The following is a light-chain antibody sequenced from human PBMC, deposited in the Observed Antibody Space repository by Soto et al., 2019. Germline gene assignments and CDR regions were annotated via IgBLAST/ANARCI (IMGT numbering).Light chain of an antibody. CDR3: QSYDSSLSGYV. J-gene: IGLJ1*01. V-gene: IGLV1-40*01. CDR2: GNS. Sequence: HSVLTQPPSVSVAPGQRVTISCTGSISNIGAGYDVHWYQQLPGTAPKLLIYGNSNRPSGVPDRFSGSKSGTSASLAITGLQAEDEADYYGQSYDSSLSGYVYGTGTKVSVL. CDR1: ISNIGAGYD.